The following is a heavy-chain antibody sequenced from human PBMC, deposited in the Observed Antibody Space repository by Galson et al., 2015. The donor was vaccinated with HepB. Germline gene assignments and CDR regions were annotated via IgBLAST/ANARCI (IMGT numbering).Heavy chain of an antibody. V-gene: IGHV3-30*04. Sequence: SLRLSCAASGFTFSSCAMHWVRQAPGKGLEWVAVISYDGSNKYYADSVKGRFTISRDNSKNTLYLQMNSLRAEDTAVYYCARVDYYDSSGYLYYFDYWGQGTLVTVSS. D-gene: IGHD3-22*01. J-gene: IGHJ4*02. CDR3: ARVDYYDSSGYLYYFDY. CDR2: ISYDGSNK. CDR1: GFTFSSCA.